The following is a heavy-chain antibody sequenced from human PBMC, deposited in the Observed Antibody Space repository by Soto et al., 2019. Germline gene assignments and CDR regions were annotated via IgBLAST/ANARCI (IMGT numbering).Heavy chain of an antibody. J-gene: IGHJ3*02. D-gene: IGHD2-15*01. CDR2: INHSGST. V-gene: IGHV4-34*01. CDR3: ARVPGYCSGGSCYSRAFDI. CDR1: GGAFSGYY. Sequence: QVQLQQWGAGLLKPSETLSLTCAVYGGAFSGYYWSWIRQPPGKGLEWIGEINHSGSTNYNPSLKSRVTISVDTSKNPFSLKRSSVTAADTAVYYCARVPGYCSGGSCYSRAFDIWGQGTMVTVSS.